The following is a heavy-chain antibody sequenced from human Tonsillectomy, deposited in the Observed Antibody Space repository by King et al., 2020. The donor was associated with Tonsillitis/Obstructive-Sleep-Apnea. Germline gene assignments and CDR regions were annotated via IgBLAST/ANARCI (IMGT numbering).Heavy chain of an antibody. CDR2: SNNNGGNP. CDR1: GFNSRNYA. Sequence: VQLVESGGGLVQPGESLRLSCVASGFNSRNYAMSWVRQAPGKGLEWVASNNNGGNPYYADSVKGRFTISRDNSKNTVFLEMNSPRAEDTAVYYCAKDHASSGWPAFDYWGEGTLVIVSS. CDR3: AKDHASSGWPAFDY. D-gene: IGHD6-19*01. J-gene: IGHJ4*02. V-gene: IGHV3-23*04.